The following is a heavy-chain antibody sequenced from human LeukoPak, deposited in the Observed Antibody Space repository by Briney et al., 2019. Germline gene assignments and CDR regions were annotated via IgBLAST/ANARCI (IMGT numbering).Heavy chain of an antibody. CDR2: IGGSGVDT. Sequence: GGSLRLSCVASGFTFNGYAMAWVRQAPGKGLEWVSAIGGSGVDTYYADSVKGRFTISRDDAKNTLYLQMNSLRAEDTAVYYCVRSAFLTTEFYFDYWGHGTLVTVSS. D-gene: IGHD4-11*01. CDR3: VRSAFLTTEFYFDY. V-gene: IGHV3-23*01. CDR1: GFTFNGYA. J-gene: IGHJ4*01.